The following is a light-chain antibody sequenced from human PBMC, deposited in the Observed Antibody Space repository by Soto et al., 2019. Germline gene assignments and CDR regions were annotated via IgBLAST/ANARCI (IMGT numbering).Light chain of an antibody. CDR1: SSDVGRYNL. Sequence: QSALTQPASVSGSLGQSITISFTGSSSDVGRYNLVSWYQQHPGKAPKLLIYEDIERPSGVSNRFSGSKSGNTASLTISGLQTEDEADYYCCSYAGGTSVVFGGGTKLTVL. CDR3: CSYAGGTSVV. J-gene: IGLJ2*01. V-gene: IGLV2-23*01. CDR2: EDI.